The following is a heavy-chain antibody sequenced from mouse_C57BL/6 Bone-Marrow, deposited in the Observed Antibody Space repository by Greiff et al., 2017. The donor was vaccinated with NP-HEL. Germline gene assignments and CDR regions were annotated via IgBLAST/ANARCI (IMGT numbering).Heavy chain of an antibody. J-gene: IGHJ1*03. CDR1: GFTFSDYY. Sequence: EVMLVESEGGLVQPGSSMKLSCTASGFTFSDYYMAWVRQVPEKGLEWVANINYDGSSNYYLDSLKSRFIISRDNAKNILYLQMSSLKSEDTATYYCARDHYYGSSYKWYFDVWGTGTTVTVSS. CDR3: ARDHYYGSSYKWYFDV. V-gene: IGHV5-16*01. D-gene: IGHD1-1*01. CDR2: INYDGSSN.